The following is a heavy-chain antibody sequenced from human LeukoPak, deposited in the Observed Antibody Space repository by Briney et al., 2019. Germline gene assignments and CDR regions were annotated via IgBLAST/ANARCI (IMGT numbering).Heavy chain of an antibody. V-gene: IGHV1-18*01. D-gene: IGHD2-2*01. Sequence: ASVKVSCKASGYTFTSYCMSWVRQAPGQGLEWMGWISAYNGNTNYAQKLQGRVTMTTDTSTSTAYMELRSLRSDDTAVYYCAKNSFDCSSTSCWENYFDYWGQGTLVTVSS. CDR2: ISAYNGNT. CDR3: AKNSFDCSSTSCWENYFDY. CDR1: GYTFTSYC. J-gene: IGHJ4*02.